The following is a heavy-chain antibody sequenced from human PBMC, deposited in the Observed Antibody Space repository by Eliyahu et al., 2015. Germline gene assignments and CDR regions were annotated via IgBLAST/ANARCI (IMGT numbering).Heavy chain of an antibody. D-gene: IGHD2-21*01. J-gene: IGHJ4*02. CDR2: VYTSGTT. Sequence: QVHLQESGPGLVKPSETXSLTCXVSGGSISVXYWSWXRQPAGKGLEWIGRVYTSGTTNYNPSLKSRVTMSVDTSKNQVSLKLGSVTAADTAVYYCARGPYCGEACKFDYWGQGILVTVSS. CDR1: GGSISVXY. V-gene: IGHV4-4*07. CDR3: ARGPYCGEACKFDY.